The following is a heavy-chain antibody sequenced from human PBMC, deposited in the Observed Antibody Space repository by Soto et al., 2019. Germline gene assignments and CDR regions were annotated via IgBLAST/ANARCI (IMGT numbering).Heavy chain of an antibody. J-gene: IGHJ6*02. V-gene: IGHV1-18*01. CDR1: GYIFVNYG. CDR3: VMVDNYVTPTPQDV. CDR2: ISPYTGNT. Sequence: QVQLVQSGDEVKKPGASVKVSCKASGYIFVNYGIAWVRQAPGQGLEWMGWISPYTGNTHSASKVQGRLTMTTDTSTSTAYMDLGSLTSDDAAVYYCVMVDNYVTPTPQDVWGQGTTVTVSS. D-gene: IGHD3-16*01.